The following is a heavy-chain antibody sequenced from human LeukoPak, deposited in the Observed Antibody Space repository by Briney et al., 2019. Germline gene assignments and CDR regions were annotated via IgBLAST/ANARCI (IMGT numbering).Heavy chain of an antibody. J-gene: IGHJ3*02. CDR3: ARHPSPNDAFDI. V-gene: IGHV1-69*01. CDR1: GGTFSSYA. CDR2: IIPIFGTA. Sequence: ASVKVSYKASGGTFSSYAISWVRQAPGQGLEWMGGIIPIFGTANYAQKFQGRVTITADESTSTAYMELSSLRSEDTAVYYCARHPSPNDAFDIWGQGTMVTVSS.